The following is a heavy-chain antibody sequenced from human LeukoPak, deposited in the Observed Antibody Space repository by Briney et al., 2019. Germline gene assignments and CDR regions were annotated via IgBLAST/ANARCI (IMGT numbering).Heavy chain of an antibody. CDR3: AKGVLWFGEDYYYMDV. CDR2: ISYDGSNK. D-gene: IGHD3-10*01. CDR1: GFTFSSYG. J-gene: IGHJ6*03. Sequence: GRSLRLSCAASGFTFSSYGMHWVRQAPGKGLEWVAVISYDGSNKYYADSVKGRFTISRDNSKNTLYLQMNSLRAEDTAVYYCAKGVLWFGEDYYYMDVWGKGTTVTVSS. V-gene: IGHV3-30*18.